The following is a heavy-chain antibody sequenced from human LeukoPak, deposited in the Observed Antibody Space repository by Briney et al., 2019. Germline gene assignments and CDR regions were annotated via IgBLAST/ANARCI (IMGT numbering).Heavy chain of an antibody. CDR2: MNPNSGNT. CDR3: ARVDSYGYGGYYYYYMDV. V-gene: IGHV1-8*01. Sequence: ASVKVSCKASGYTFTSYDINWVRQATGQGLEWMGWMNPNSGNTGYAQKFQGRVTMTMNTSISTAYMELSSLRSEDTAVYYCARVDSYGYGGYYYYYMDVWGKGTTVTVSS. CDR1: GYTFTSYD. J-gene: IGHJ6*03. D-gene: IGHD5-18*01.